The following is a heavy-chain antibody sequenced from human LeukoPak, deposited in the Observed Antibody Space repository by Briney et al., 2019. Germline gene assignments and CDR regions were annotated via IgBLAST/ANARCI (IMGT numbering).Heavy chain of an antibody. CDR3: ARLGNSGYKGGGMDV. CDR1: GASINHYY. V-gene: IGHV4-59*01. Sequence: SETLSLTCTVSGASINHYYWGWIRQQPPGKGLEWIGYFYYSGSTNYNPSLKSRVSISADTSKNQSTLILTSVTAADTAVYYCARLGNSGYKGGGMDVWGPGTTVTVSS. D-gene: IGHD5-12*01. J-gene: IGHJ6*02. CDR2: FYYSGST.